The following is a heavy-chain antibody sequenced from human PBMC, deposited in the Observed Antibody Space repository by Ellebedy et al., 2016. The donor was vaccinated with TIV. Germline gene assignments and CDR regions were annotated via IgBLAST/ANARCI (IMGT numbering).Heavy chain of an antibody. D-gene: IGHD6-13*01. CDR3: ARAPWDSSSWPLDYYFDY. CDR1: GFTFSSYA. CDR2: ISSNGGST. V-gene: IGHV3-64*04. J-gene: IGHJ4*02. Sequence: GESLKISCSASGFTFSSYAMHWVRQAPGKGLEYVSAISSNGGSTYYADSVKGRFTISRDNSKNTLYLQMNSLRAEDTAVYYCARAPWDSSSWPLDYYFDYWGQGTLVTVSS.